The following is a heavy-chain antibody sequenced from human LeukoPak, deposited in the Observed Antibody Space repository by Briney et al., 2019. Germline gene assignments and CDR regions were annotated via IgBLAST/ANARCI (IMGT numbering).Heavy chain of an antibody. D-gene: IGHD3-10*01. CDR3: ARDRVFENYYGSGSYLDY. J-gene: IGHJ4*01. CDR2: ISYDGSNK. V-gene: IGHV3-30-3*01. CDR1: GFTFSSYA. Sequence: GGSLRLSCAASGFTFSSYAMHWVRQAPGKGLEWVAVISYDGSNKYYADSVKGRFTISRDNSKNTLYLQMNSLRAEDTAVYYCARDRVFENYYGSGSYLDYWGQRTLLTVSS.